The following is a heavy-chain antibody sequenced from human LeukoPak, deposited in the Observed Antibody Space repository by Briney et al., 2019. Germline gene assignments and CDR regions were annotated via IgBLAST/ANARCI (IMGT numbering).Heavy chain of an antibody. CDR1: GFTLSSHW. CDR3: ESTTGP. Sequence: GGSLRLSCAASGFTLSSHWMTWVRQAPGKGLEWVATIKEDGSEKYYVDSVRGRFTVSIDNAKNSLYLQMSSLRVEDTAVYYCESTTGPWGQGTLVTVSS. J-gene: IGHJ5*02. V-gene: IGHV3-7*01. CDR2: IKEDGSEK. D-gene: IGHD1-7*01.